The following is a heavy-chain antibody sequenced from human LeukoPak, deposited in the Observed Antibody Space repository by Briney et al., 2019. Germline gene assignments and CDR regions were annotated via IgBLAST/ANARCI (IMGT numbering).Heavy chain of an antibody. J-gene: IGHJ4*02. CDR1: GFTFTNYA. Sequence: GGSLRLSCAASGFTFTNYAMSWVRQAPGKGLEWVSAIGGSGDNTYYADSVKGRFTISRENSKNTLSLQMNSLRAEDTAVYYCAKGVWNCGGDCYSTFDYWGQGTLVTVSS. CDR3: AKGVWNCGGDCYSTFDY. CDR2: IGGSGDNT. V-gene: IGHV3-23*01. D-gene: IGHD2-21*02.